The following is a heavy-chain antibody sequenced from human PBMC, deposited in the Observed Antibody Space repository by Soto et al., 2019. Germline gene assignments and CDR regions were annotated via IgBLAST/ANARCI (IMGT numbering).Heavy chain of an antibody. Sequence: PSETLSLTCTVSGYSISSGSYWAWIRQPPGKGPEWIASIYHGGTTFYNPSLKSRITISVDTSNNQFSLKLTSVTAADTAVYYCARVGPWVPYYYDSSPYTFENWFDPWGQGTLVTVSS. J-gene: IGHJ5*02. CDR1: GYSISSGSY. CDR3: ARVGPWVPYYYDSSPYTFENWFDP. D-gene: IGHD3-22*01. V-gene: IGHV4-38-2*02. CDR2: IYHGGTT.